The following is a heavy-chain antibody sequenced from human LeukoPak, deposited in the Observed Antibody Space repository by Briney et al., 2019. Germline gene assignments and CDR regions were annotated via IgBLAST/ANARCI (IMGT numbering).Heavy chain of an antibody. CDR1: GMSFSGYC. V-gene: IGHV4-34*09. J-gene: IGHJ4*02. CDR2: IYYSGST. Sequence: SETLSLTCAVYGMSFSGYCWSWVRQPPGKGLEWIGYIYYSGSTYYNPSLKRRVTISVDTSKNQFSLKLSSVTAADTAVYYCARVSSRGYFDYWGQGTLVTVSS. CDR3: ARVSSRGYFDY.